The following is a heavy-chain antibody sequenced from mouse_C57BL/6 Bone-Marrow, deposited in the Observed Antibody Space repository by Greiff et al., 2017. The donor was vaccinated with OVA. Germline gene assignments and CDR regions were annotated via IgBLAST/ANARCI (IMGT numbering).Heavy chain of an antibody. CDR2: ISDGGSYT. CDR3: ARVMVTTGGFDY. Sequence: EVKVEESGGGLVKPGGSLKLSCAASGFTFSSYAMSWVRQTPEKMLAWVATISDGGSYTYYPDNVKGRFTISRDNAKNNLYLQMSHLKSEDTAMYYCARVMVTTGGFDYWGQGTTLTVSS. D-gene: IGHD2-2*01. V-gene: IGHV5-4*03. CDR1: GFTFSSYA. J-gene: IGHJ2*01.